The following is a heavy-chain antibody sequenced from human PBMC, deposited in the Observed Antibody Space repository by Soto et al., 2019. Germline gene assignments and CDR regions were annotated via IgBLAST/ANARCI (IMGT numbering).Heavy chain of an antibody. Sequence: QVQLVEYGGGLVKPGGSLRLSCAASGFTFSDYYMSWIRQAPGKGLEWVSYISSSGSTIYYADSVKGRFTISRDNAKNSLYLQMNSLRAEDTAVYYCAREVAVATKLGYYNWFDPWGQGTLVTVSS. CDR1: GFTFSDYY. J-gene: IGHJ5*02. CDR3: AREVAVATKLGYYNWFDP. V-gene: IGHV3-11*01. CDR2: ISSSGSTI. D-gene: IGHD5-12*01.